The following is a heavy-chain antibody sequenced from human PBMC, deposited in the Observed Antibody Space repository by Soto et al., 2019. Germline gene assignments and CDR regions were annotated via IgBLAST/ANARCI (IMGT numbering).Heavy chain of an antibody. CDR3: ASEGSNSYDRDPVAFDI. V-gene: IGHV3-21*01. D-gene: IGHD3-22*01. Sequence: PGGSLRLSCAASGFTFSSYSMNWVRQAPGKGLEWVSSISSSSSYIYYADSVKGRFTISRDNAKNSLYLQMNSLRAEDTAVYYCASEGSNSYDRDPVAFDIWGQGTMVTVSS. CDR1: GFTFSSYS. CDR2: ISSSSSYI. J-gene: IGHJ3*02.